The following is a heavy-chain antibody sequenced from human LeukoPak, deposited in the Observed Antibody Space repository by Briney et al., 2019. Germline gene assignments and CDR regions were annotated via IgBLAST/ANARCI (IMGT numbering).Heavy chain of an antibody. CDR1: GYTLTELS. Sequence: ASVKVSCKVSGYTLTELSMHWVRQAPGKGLEWMGGFDPEDGETIYAQKFQGRVTMTEDTSTDAAYMELSSLRSEDTAVYYCATAHNNYNCYGMDVWGQGTTVTVSS. J-gene: IGHJ6*02. D-gene: IGHD5-24*01. CDR3: ATAHNNYNCYGMDV. CDR2: FDPEDGET. V-gene: IGHV1-24*01.